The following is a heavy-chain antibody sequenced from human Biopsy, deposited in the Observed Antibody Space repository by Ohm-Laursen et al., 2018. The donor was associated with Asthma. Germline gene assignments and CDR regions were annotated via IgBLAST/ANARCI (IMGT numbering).Heavy chain of an antibody. D-gene: IGHD1-1*01. J-gene: IGHJ3*02. Sequence: LSLTCAAFGFSFSNSAIHWVRQAPGKGLEWVGVISKDASTQDYADSVKGRFTMARDNSKNTLDLQMNSLREEDTAVYYCVRDGTDDAFDIWGQGTVVSVSS. V-gene: IGHV3-30*01. CDR3: VRDGTDDAFDI. CDR1: GFSFSNSA. CDR2: ISKDASTQ.